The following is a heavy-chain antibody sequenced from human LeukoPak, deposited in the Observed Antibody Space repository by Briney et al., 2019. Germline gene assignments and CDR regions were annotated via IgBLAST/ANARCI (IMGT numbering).Heavy chain of an antibody. Sequence: GGSLRLSCAASGFTFSSYEMNWVRQAPGKGLEWVSYISSSGSTIYYADSVKGRFTISRDNAKNSLYLQMNSLRAEDTAVYYCARQYCGGDCSVDYWGQGTLVTVSS. D-gene: IGHD2-21*02. CDR3: ARQYCGGDCSVDY. J-gene: IGHJ4*02. V-gene: IGHV3-48*03. CDR1: GFTFSSYE. CDR2: ISSSGSTI.